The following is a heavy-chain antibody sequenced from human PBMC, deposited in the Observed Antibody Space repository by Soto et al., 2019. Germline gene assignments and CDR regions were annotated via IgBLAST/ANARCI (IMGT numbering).Heavy chain of an antibody. V-gene: IGHV3-30*18. Sequence: EQLVESGGGVVRPGRSLRLSCTVSGFTFSSYGMHWVRQAPGKGLEWVAVIASDGTTKYYADSVKGRFSISRDNSKDTLYLQMSSLTEEDTAVYYCAKTTWYFDFWSGLDYWGQGTLVTVSS. CDR1: GFTFSSYG. D-gene: IGHD3-3*01. J-gene: IGHJ4*02. CDR3: AKTTWYFDFWSGLDY. CDR2: IASDGTTK.